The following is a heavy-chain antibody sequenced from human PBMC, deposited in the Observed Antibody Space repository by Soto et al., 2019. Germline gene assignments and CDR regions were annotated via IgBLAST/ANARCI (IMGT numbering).Heavy chain of an antibody. CDR2: IYYSGTT. D-gene: IGHD2-21*01. CDR1: GGSISKSSYY. V-gene: IGHV4-39*01. Sequence: QLQLQESGPGLVKPSETLSLTCTVSGGSISKSSYYWGWIRQSPGKGLEWIGSIYYSGTTYYNPSLKSRVTISVDTAKNQFSLKLSSVTAADTSIYYCARHYHCGRHDAFDMWGQGTMVTVSS. CDR3: ARHYHCGRHDAFDM. J-gene: IGHJ3*02.